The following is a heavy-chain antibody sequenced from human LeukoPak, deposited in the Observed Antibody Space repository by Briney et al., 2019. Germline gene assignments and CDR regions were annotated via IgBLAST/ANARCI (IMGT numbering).Heavy chain of an antibody. CDR2: IYKSGST. CDR1: GGSISITSYY. V-gene: IGHV4-39*01. CDR3: ARLWGYSYDYLDY. J-gene: IGHJ4*02. Sequence: SETLSLTCTVSGGSISITSYYWGWIRQPPGRGLEWIGSIYKSGSTYYNPSLKSRVTISVDTSKNQFSLKLSSVTAADTAVYYCARLWGYSYDYLDYWGQGTLVTVSS. D-gene: IGHD5-18*01.